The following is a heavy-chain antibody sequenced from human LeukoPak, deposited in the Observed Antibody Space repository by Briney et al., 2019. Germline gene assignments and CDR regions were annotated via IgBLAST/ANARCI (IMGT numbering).Heavy chain of an antibody. J-gene: IGHJ6*02. V-gene: IGHV3-30-3*01. D-gene: IGHD2-15*01. CDR2: ISYDGSNK. CDR1: GFTFSSYA. CDR3: ARDQVVEYYYYGMDV. Sequence: GGSLRLSCAASGFTFSSYAMHWVRQAPGKGLEWVAVISYDGSNKYYADSVKGRFTISRDNSKNTLYLQMNSLRAEDTAVYYCARDQVVEYYYYGMDVWGQGTTVTVS.